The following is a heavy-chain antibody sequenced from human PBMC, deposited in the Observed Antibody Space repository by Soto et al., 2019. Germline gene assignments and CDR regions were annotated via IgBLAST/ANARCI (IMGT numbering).Heavy chain of an antibody. CDR1: GGSICSYY. CDR3: ASIPFDI. Sequence: QVQLQESGPGLVKPSETLSLTCTVSGGSICSYYWSWIRQPPGKGLEWIGYIYYSGSTNYNPSLKTRVTISVDTSKNQFSLMPSSVTAVDTAVYYCASIPFDIWGQGTMVTVSS. CDR2: IYYSGST. J-gene: IGHJ3*02. V-gene: IGHV4-59*01.